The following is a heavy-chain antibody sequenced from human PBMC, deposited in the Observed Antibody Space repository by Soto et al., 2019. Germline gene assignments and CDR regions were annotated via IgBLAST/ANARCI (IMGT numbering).Heavy chain of an antibody. J-gene: IGHJ5*02. V-gene: IGHV1-18*01. CDR3: ARALHLVVVTALKRNNRFDL. Sequence: AAVKASCKASGYTITSYGISWVRQAPGQGLEWMGWISAYNGNTNYAQKLQGRVTMTTDTSTSTAYMELRSLRSDDKAVYYCARALHLVVVTALKRNNRFDLWGQGTLVTVSS. CDR1: GYTITSYG. CDR2: ISAYNGNT. D-gene: IGHD2-21*02.